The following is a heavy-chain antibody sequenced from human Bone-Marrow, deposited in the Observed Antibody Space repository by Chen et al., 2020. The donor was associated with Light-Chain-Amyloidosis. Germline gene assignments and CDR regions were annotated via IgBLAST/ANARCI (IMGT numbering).Heavy chain of an antibody. D-gene: IGHD3-10*01. Sequence: QVQLQESGPGLVKPSETLSLTCTVSGASISNYYWSWIRQPPGKGLEWSGYVYYSGSTNDNPSLKNRGTISVDTYKNQLYRKLNSVTAADPAVYYCESDRRFGNFGYWRQETLVTVSS. CDR1: GASISNYY. CDR2: VYYSGST. CDR3: ESDRRFGNFGY. J-gene: IGHJ4*02. V-gene: IGHV4-59*01.